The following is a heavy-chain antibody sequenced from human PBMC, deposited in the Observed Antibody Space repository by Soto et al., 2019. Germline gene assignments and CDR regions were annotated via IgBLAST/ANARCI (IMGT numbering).Heavy chain of an antibody. CDR1: GGSISSSNW. V-gene: IGHV4-4*02. CDR2: IHYSGST. J-gene: IGHJ5*02. CDR3: ARQGAAAGTRWFDP. D-gene: IGHD6-13*01. Sequence: SETLSLTCAVSGGSISSSNWWSWVRQPPGKGLEWIGEIHYSGSTYYNPSLKSRVTISVDTSKNQFSLKLSSVTAADTAVYYCARQGAAAGTRWFDPWGQGTLVTVSS.